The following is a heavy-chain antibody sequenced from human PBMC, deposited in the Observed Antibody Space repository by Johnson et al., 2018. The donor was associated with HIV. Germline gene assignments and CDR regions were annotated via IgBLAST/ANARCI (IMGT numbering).Heavy chain of an antibody. J-gene: IGHJ3*02. CDR3: AKLTGYDTSGPAHKDDFDI. V-gene: IGHV3-43D*03. D-gene: IGHD3-22*01. Sequence: VQLVESGGVVVQPGGSLRLSCAASGFTFDDYAMHWVRQAPGKGLEWVSLISWDGGSTYYADSVKGRFTISRDNVNNSVFLLLNSLRAEDTALYYCAKLTGYDTSGPAHKDDFDIWGQGTMVTVSS. CDR2: ISWDGGST. CDR1: GFTFDDYA.